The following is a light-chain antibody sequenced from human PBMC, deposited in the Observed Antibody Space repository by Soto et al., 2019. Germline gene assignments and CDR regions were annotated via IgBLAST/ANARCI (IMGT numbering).Light chain of an antibody. V-gene: IGKV1-39*01. CDR2: AAS. J-gene: IGKJ3*01. CDR3: QQSYSTLIT. Sequence: DIQMTQSPSSLSASVGDRVTITCRASQSISSYLNWYQQKPGKAPKLLIYAASSLQSRVPSRFSGSGSGTDFTLPIRSLQPEDFANYYCQQSYSTLITFGPGTKVDIK. CDR1: QSISSY.